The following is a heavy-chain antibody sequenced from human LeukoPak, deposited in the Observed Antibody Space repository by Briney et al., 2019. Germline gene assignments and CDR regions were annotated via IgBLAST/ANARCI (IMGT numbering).Heavy chain of an antibody. J-gene: IGHJ4*02. Sequence: GGSLRLSCAASGFIFSSYAMSWVRQAPGKGLEWVSAISGSGGSTYYADSVKGRFTISRDNSKNTLYLQMSSLRAEDTAVYYCAKDPRGDCSGGSCHYLHYWGQGTLVTVSS. CDR1: GFIFSSYA. D-gene: IGHD2-15*01. CDR2: ISGSGGST. CDR3: AKDPRGDCSGGSCHYLHY. V-gene: IGHV3-23*01.